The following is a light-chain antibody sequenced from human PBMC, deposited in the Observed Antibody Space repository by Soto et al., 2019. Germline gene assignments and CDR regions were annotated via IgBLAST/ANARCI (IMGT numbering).Light chain of an antibody. Sequence: IQVTQSPSSLSASVGDRVTITCRASQGINSHLAWYQQKPGKAPKVLIHSASTLESGVPSRFSGSGSGTDCTLTISSLQPEDFATYYCQQCKSLPITFGGGTRVEIK. J-gene: IGKJ4*01. CDR1: QGINSH. V-gene: IGKV1-9*01. CDR3: QQCKSLPIT. CDR2: SAS.